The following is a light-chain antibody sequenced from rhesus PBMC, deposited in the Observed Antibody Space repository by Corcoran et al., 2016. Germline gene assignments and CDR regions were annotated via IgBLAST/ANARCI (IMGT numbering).Light chain of an antibody. Sequence: DIQMTQSPSSLSASVGDTVTITCRASQSISSWLAWYQQKPGKAPKLLIYKASSLQSAVPSRFHGSGSGTDFTLTISRLQSEDFATYYCQQYSSRPFTFGPGTKLDIK. V-gene: IGKV1-22*01. CDR2: KAS. J-gene: IGKJ3*01. CDR3: QQYSSRPFT. CDR1: QSISSW.